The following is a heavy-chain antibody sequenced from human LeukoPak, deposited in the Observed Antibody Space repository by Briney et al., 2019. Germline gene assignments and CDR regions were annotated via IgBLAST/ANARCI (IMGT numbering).Heavy chain of an antibody. V-gene: IGHV4-4*07. Sequence: SETLSLTCTVSGGSISSYSWSWIGQPAGKGLEWIGRIYISGSTNYNTSLKSRVTMSVDTSKHQFSLKLSSVAAADTAVYYCARESRYFDWLSQSMNWFDPWGQGTLVTVSS. CDR2: IYISGST. D-gene: IGHD3-9*01. CDR1: GGSISSYS. CDR3: ARESRYFDWLSQSMNWFDP. J-gene: IGHJ5*02.